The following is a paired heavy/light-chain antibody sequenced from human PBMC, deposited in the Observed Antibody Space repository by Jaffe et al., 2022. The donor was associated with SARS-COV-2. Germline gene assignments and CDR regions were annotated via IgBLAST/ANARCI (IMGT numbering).Light chain of an antibody. J-gene: IGKJ2*01. CDR3: MQALQTPRT. V-gene: IGKV2-28*01. Sequence: DIVMTQSPLSLPVTPGEPASISCRSSQNLLHSNGYNYLDWYLQKPGQSPQHLIYLGSNRASGVPDRFSGSGSGTDFTLKISRVEAEDVGVYYCMQALQTPRTFGQGTKLEIK. CDR1: QNLLHSNGYNY. CDR2: LGS.
Heavy chain of an antibody. V-gene: IGHV4-61*02. Sequence: QVQLRESGPGLVKPSQTLSLTCTVSGGSISSGSYYWSWIRQPAGRGLEWIGRIYTSGSTAYNPSLKSRVTISVDTSKNQFSLELNSVTAADTAVYYCARGTILTAYYSFDYWGQGTLVTVSS. CDR3: ARGTILTAYYSFDY. D-gene: IGHD3-9*01. J-gene: IGHJ4*02. CDR2: IYTSGST. CDR1: GGSISSGSYY.